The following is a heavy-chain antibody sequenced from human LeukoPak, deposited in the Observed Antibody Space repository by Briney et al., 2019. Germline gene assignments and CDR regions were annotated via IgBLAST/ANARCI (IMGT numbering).Heavy chain of an antibody. CDR1: GHTFTTYG. D-gene: IGHD3-22*01. CDR3: ARGSTARYYYDSSGYYRGAVDY. Sequence: ASVKVSCKASGHTFTTYGISWVRQTPGQGLEWMGWISAYNGNTNYAQKFQGRVTMTTDTSTSTAYMELRSLRSDDTAVYYCARGSTARYYYDSSGYYRGAVDYWGQGTLVTVSS. J-gene: IGHJ4*02. CDR2: ISAYNGNT. V-gene: IGHV1-18*01.